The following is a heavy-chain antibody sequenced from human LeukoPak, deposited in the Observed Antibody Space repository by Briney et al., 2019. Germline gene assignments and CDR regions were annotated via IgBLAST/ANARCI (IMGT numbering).Heavy chain of an antibody. J-gene: IGHJ4*02. D-gene: IGHD6-19*01. CDR3: ASYRRDSSGWYVVGY. CDR1: GGSFSGYY. V-gene: IGHV4-34*01. CDR2: INHSGST. Sequence: PSETLSLTCAVYGGSFSGYYWSWIRQPPGKGLEWIGEINHSGSTNYNPSLKSRVTISVDTSKNQFSLKLSSVTAADTAVYYCASYRRDSSGWYVVGYWGQGTLVTVSS.